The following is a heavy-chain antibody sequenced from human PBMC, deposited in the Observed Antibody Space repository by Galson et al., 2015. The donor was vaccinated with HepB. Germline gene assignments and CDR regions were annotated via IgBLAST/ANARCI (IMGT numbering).Heavy chain of an antibody. V-gene: IGHV6-1*01. CDR1: GDSVSSNSAA. J-gene: IGHJ6*03. D-gene: IGHD1-26*01. CDR2: TYYRSKWYN. CDR3: ARASSGSYSHYYYYYVDV. Sequence: CAISGDSVSSNSAAWNWIRQSPSRGLEWLGRTYYRSKWYNDYALSVKSRITINPDTSKNQFSLQLNSVTPEDTAVYYCARASSGSYSHYYYYYVDVWGKGTTVTVSS.